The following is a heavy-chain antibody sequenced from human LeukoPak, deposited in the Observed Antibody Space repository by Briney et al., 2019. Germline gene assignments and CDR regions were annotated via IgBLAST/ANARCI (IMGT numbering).Heavy chain of an antibody. CDR2: IYTSGST. D-gene: IGHD5-18*01. CDR1: IRSISSYY. J-gene: IGHJ4*02. V-gene: IGHV4-4*07. Sequence: SETLSLTCTLSIRSISSYYWSWIRQPAGEGLEWIGRIYTSGSTNYNPSLKSRVTMSVDTTKNQFSLKLSSVTAADTAVYYCASSYGYGIHDYWGQGALVTVSS. CDR3: ASSYGYGIHDY.